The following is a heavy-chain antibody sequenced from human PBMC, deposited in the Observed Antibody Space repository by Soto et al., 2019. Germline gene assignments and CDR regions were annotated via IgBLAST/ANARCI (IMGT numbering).Heavy chain of an antibody. J-gene: IGHJ6*02. V-gene: IGHV1-69*01. CDR2: IIRIFSTA. Sequence: SGKVSCNASGGTFSSYAISWVRQAPGQWLEWMGGIIRIFSTANYAQKFQGRVTITADESTSTAYMELSSLRSEDTAVYYCARDSPIARMDVWGQGTTVTVSS. D-gene: IGHD6-13*01. CDR1: GGTFSSYA. CDR3: ARDSPIARMDV.